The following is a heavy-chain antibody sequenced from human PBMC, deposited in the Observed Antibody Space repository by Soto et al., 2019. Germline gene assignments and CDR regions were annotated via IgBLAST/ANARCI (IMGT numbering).Heavy chain of an antibody. Sequence: QVQLVQSGAEVKKPGASVKVSCKASGYTFSSPGVTWVRQAPGQGLEWLGWINAHSGDAKFAQNFQGRLTITTDTSTNTAYMELRSLRSDDTAVYFCACAPSEWYFDFWGQGTLVTVSS. V-gene: IGHV1-18*01. CDR3: ACAPSEWYFDF. CDR1: GYTFSSPG. D-gene: IGHD3-3*01. J-gene: IGHJ4*02. CDR2: INAHSGDA.